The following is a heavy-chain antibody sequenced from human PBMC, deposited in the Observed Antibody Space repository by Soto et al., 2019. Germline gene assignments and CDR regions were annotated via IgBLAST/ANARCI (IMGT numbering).Heavy chain of an antibody. CDR3: AKDNCISTSCYRLYNGFDP. CDR2: ISYDGSNK. Sequence: QVQLVESGGGVVQPGRSLRLSCAASGFTFSSYGMHWVRQAPGKGLEWVAVISYDGSNKYYADSVRGRFTISRDNSKNTLYLKMNSLRAEDTAVYYCAKDNCISTSCYRLYNGFDPWGQGTLVTVSS. CDR1: GFTFSSYG. J-gene: IGHJ5*02. V-gene: IGHV3-30*18. D-gene: IGHD2-2*01.